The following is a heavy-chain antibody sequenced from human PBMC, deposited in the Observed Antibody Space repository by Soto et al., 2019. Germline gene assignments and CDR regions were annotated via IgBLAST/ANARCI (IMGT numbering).Heavy chain of an antibody. CDR2: IIPILGIA. D-gene: IGHD4-17*01. Sequence: QVQLVQSGAEVKKPGSSVKVSCKASGGTFSSYTISWVRQAPGQGLEWMGRIIPILGIANYAQKFQGRVTXNAXKXKSTAYMELSSLRSEDTAVYYCARSGSQATVTTIDYWGQGTLVTVSS. J-gene: IGHJ4*02. CDR1: GGTFSSYT. V-gene: IGHV1-69*02. CDR3: ARSGSQATVTTIDY.